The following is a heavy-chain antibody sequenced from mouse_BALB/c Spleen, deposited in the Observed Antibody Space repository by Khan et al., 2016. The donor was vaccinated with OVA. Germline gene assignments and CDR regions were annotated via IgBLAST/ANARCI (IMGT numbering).Heavy chain of an antibody. V-gene: IGHV3-2*02. CDR3: ARTARIKY. CDR1: GYSITSGYG. J-gene: IGHJ2*01. CDR2: ISYSGST. Sequence: EVQLQESGPGLVKPSQSLSLTCTVTGYSITSGYGWNWIRQFPGNKLEWMGYISYSGSTNYNPSLQRRISITRDTSKNQFFLQLNSVTTEETATYYCARTARIKYWGQGTTLTVSS. D-gene: IGHD1-2*01.